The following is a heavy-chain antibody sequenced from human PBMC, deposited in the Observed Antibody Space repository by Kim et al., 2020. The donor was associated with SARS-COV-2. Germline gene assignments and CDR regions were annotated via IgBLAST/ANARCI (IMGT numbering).Heavy chain of an antibody. J-gene: IGHJ4*02. CDR2: INAGNGNT. Sequence: ASVKVSCKASGYTFTSYAMHWVRQAPGQRLEWMGWINAGNGNTKYSQKFQGRVTITRDTSASTAYMELSSLRSEDTAVYYCARREMATIWFDYWGQGTLVTVSS. CDR3: ARREMATIWFDY. CDR1: GYTFTSYA. D-gene: IGHD5-12*01. V-gene: IGHV1-3*01.